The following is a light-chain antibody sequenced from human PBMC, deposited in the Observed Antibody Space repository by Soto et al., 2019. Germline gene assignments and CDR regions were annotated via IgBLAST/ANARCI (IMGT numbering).Light chain of an antibody. CDR3: QQSYSTPSWT. J-gene: IGKJ1*01. V-gene: IGKV1-39*01. CDR2: ASS. Sequence: DIQMTQSPSSLSASVGERVTITCRASQSIISYLNWYQQKPGQAPKLRIYASSSLQSGFPSRFSGSAAWTDFNLTISSLQPEDFAADYCQQSYSTPSWTFGQGTKVEIK. CDR1: QSIISY.